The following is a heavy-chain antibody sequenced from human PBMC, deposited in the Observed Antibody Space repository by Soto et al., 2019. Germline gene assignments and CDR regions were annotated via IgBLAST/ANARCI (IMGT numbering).Heavy chain of an antibody. CDR3: ARRGSGTGRYFDP. CDR1: GGSISSGGYC. Sequence: SETLSLTCTVSGGSISSGGYCWTWIRKVPGKGLEWIGYICHSGTTYYNPSLKSGLTISADSSKNQFFLRLSSVTAADTAFYYCARRGSGTGRYFDPWGQGTLVTVSS. CDR2: ICHSGTT. V-gene: IGHV4-31*03. D-gene: IGHD3-10*01. J-gene: IGHJ5*02.